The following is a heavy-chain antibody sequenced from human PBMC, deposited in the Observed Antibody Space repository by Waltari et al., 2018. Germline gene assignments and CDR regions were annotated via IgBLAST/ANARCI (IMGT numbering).Heavy chain of an antibody. D-gene: IGHD3-10*01. J-gene: IGHJ4*02. CDR3: ARDRNLLWFMEFTFGADY. CDR2: INTNTGNP. V-gene: IGHV7-4-1*02. Sequence: QVQLVQSGSELKKPGASVKVSCKASGYTFTSYAMNWVLPAHGQGLEVMGWINTNTGNPTYAQGVTGPFVFSLDTSVSTAYLQISSLKAEDTAVYYCARDRNLLWFMEFTFGADYWGQGTLVTVSS. CDR1: GYTFTSYA.